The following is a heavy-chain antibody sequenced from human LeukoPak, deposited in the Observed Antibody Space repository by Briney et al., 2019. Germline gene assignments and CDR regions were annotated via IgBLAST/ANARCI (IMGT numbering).Heavy chain of an antibody. Sequence: GGSLRLSCAASGITFSRFWMSWVRQAPGKGLQWVANINQDGSEKHYVDSVKGRFTISRDNAENSLYLQMNSLRAEDTAVYYCASGDHLDYWGQGALVTVAS. CDR2: INQDGSEK. CDR1: GITFSRFW. D-gene: IGHD7-27*01. CDR3: ASGDHLDY. V-gene: IGHV3-7*03. J-gene: IGHJ4*02.